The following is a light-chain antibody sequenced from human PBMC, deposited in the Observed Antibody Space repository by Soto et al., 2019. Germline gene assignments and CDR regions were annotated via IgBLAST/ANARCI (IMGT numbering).Light chain of an antibody. Sequence: EIVLTQSPATLSLSPGERATLSCRASQTVSSNLAWYQQKPGQAPRLLIHGASTRATGVPARFSGGGSGTEFTLTISSLQSEDFAVYYCQQYHNWPPQYTFGQGTNLQIK. V-gene: IGKV3-15*01. J-gene: IGKJ2*01. CDR1: QTVSSN. CDR3: QQYHNWPPQYT. CDR2: GAS.